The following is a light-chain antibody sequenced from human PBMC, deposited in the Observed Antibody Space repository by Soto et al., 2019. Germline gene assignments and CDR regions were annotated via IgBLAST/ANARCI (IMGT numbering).Light chain of an antibody. Sequence: EIVLTQSPGSLSLSPGQRATLSCRASQSVDTTFFAWYQKKPGQAPRLVIYGASKRANGIPDRFSGSGSGIDFTLIIIRQEPEDFAVYYCQQYMSSLTFGQGTKVEIK. V-gene: IGKV3-20*01. J-gene: IGKJ1*01. CDR2: GAS. CDR3: QQYMSSLT. CDR1: QSVDTTF.